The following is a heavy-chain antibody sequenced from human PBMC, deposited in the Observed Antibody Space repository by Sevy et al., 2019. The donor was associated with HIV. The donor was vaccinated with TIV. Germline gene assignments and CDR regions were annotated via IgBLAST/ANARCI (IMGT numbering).Heavy chain of an antibody. CDR3: AHRGVTWSAGPIMGFRYYFDY. V-gene: IGHV2-5*01. J-gene: IGHJ4*02. CDR1: GFSLSTSGVG. D-gene: IGHD3-16*01. CDR2: IYWNDDK. Sequence: SGPTLVNPTQTLTLTCTFSGFSLSTSGVGVGWIRQPPGKALEWLALIYWNDDKRYSPSLKSRLTITKDTSKNQVVLTMTNMDPVDTATYYCAHRGVTWSAGPIMGFRYYFDYWGQGTLVTVSS.